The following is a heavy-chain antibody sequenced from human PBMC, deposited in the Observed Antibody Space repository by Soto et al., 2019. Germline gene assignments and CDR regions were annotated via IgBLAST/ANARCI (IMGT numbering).Heavy chain of an antibody. CDR3: ARDSLYYYGDFSHVFYF. Sequence: SETLSLTCTVSGGSMSRGDYYWSWIRQPPGKGLEWIGFIYHTGSTYYSPSLKNRVAISVDTSKNQFSLKLSSVTAADTAVYFCARDSLYYYGDFSHVFYFRGQGTMVTVSS. CDR1: GGSMSRGDYY. D-gene: IGHD3-10*01. CDR2: IYHTGST. V-gene: IGHV4-30-4*01. J-gene: IGHJ3*01.